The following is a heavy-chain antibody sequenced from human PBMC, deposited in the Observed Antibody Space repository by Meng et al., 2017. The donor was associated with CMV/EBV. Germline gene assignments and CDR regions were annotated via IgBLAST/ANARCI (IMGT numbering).Heavy chain of an antibody. CDR3: AKARGSGKYYNYFDY. J-gene: IGHJ4*02. CDR2: MWGDGSTK. V-gene: IGHV3-33*06. Sequence: SGFTFSSYGMHWVRQAPGQGLEWVTVMWGDGSTKCYADSVKGRFTISRDNSKNMLYLQMNSLRAEDTAVYYCAKARGSGKYYNYFDYWGQGALVTVSS. CDR1: GFTFSSYG. D-gene: IGHD1-26*01.